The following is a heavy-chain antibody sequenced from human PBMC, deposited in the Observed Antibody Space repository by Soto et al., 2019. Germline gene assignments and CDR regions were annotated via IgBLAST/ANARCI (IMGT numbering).Heavy chain of an antibody. CDR1: GGSIISGGYY. D-gene: IGHD5-18*01. Sequence: PSETLSLTCTVSGGSIISGGYYCILILQHPVNGLEWIGYIYYSGSTYYNPSLKSRVTISVDTSKNQFSLKLSSVTAADTAVYYCARAYRYSYGYEKYYFDYWGQGTLVTVSS. CDR3: ARAYRYSYGYEKYYFDY. CDR2: IYYSGST. V-gene: IGHV4-31*03. J-gene: IGHJ4*02.